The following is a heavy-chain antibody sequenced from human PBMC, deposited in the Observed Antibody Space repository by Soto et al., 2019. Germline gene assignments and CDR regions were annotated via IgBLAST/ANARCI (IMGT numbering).Heavy chain of an antibody. CDR1: GFSFGTFV. Sequence: EMQLLESGGASVQPGGSLRLSCAASGFSFGTFVMTWFRQAPGGGLEWVASITDSGYTASYAETVEGRFTVSRDNSKNKLHLQMNDLRPDDTATDYCAKNGQWLATPPEAWGKGTLVTVSS. CDR3: AKNGQWLATPPEA. J-gene: IGHJ4*02. CDR2: ITDSGYTA. V-gene: IGHV3-23*01. D-gene: IGHD6-19*01.